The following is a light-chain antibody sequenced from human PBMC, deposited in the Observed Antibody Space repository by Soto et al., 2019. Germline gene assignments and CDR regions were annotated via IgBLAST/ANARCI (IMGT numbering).Light chain of an antibody. CDR1: SGDVGGYKF. J-gene: IGLJ1*01. CDR2: EVS. CDR3: GSYTGNMYV. Sequence: QSALTQPASVSGSPGQSITIYCTGTSGDVGGYKFVSWYQQHPGKAPKLMIYEVSNRPSGVSSRFSGSKSGNTASLTISGLEAEDEADYFCGSYTGNMYVFGNGTKVTVL. V-gene: IGLV2-14*01.